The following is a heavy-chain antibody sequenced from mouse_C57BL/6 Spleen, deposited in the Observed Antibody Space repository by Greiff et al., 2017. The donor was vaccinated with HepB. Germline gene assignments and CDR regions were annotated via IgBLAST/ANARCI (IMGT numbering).Heavy chain of an antibody. Sequence: EVQGVESGGDLVKPGGSLKLSCAASGFTFSSYGMSWVRQTPDKRLEWVATISSGGSYTYYPDSVKGRFTISRDNAKNTLYLQMSSLKSEDTAMYYCAREDYDYEGSFDYWGQGTTLTVSS. CDR1: GFTFSSYG. J-gene: IGHJ2*01. CDR2: ISSGGSYT. D-gene: IGHD2-4*01. CDR3: AREDYDYEGSFDY. V-gene: IGHV5-6*01.